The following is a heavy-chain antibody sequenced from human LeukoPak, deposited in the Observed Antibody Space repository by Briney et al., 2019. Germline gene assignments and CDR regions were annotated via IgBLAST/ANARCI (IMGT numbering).Heavy chain of an antibody. J-gene: IGHJ5*02. D-gene: IGHD6-13*01. CDR2: IIPILGIA. Sequence: SVKVSCKASGGTFSNYAISWVRQAPGQGLEWMGRIIPILGIANYAQKFQGRVTITADKSTSTAYMELSSLRAEDTAVYYCARLRIAAAVFDPWGQGTLVTVSS. V-gene: IGHV1-69*04. CDR3: ARLRIAAAVFDP. CDR1: GGTFSNYA.